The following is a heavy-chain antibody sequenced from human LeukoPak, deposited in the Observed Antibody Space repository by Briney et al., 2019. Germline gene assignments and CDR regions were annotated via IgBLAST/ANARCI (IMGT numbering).Heavy chain of an antibody. D-gene: IGHD2-15*01. J-gene: IGHJ4*02. Sequence: GGSLRLSCAASGFTFSNYGMSWVRQAPGKGLEWISAISGSGGTTYYADSVKGRLTISRDNSKNTLYLQMNSLRAEDTAVYYCAKDRGMFLVGYLDYWGQGTLVTVSS. CDR2: ISGSGGTT. CDR3: AKDRGMFLVGYLDY. V-gene: IGHV3-23*01. CDR1: GFTFSNYG.